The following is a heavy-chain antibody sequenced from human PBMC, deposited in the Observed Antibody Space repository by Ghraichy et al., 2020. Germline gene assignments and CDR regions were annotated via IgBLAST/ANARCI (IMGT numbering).Heavy chain of an antibody. D-gene: IGHD3-22*01. J-gene: IGHJ4*02. CDR3: VHRPSGYYDSGGYFH. CDR1: GFSLDTSGVT. CDR2: IYWNDDE. V-gene: IGHV2-5*01. Sequence: SGPTLVKPTQTLALTCTFSGFSLDTSGVTVGWIRQPPGKALEWLALIYWNDDERYSPSLKRRLTITKDTSKNQVVLTMTNMDPVDTATYYCVHRPSGYYDSGGYFHWGQGTLVTVSS.